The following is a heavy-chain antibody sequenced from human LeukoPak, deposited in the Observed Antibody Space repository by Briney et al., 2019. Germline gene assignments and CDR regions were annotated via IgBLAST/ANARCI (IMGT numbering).Heavy chain of an antibody. Sequence: GTPVKMTCKCSGCALNSNRISCGRHPPVQEIELIEFISAYNGNTNYAQKLQGRVTMTTDTSTSTAYMELRSLRSDDTAVYYCARAQYSSSSLYPFDYWGQGTLVTVSS. D-gene: IGHD6-6*01. CDR3: ARAQYSSSSLYPFDY. J-gene: IGHJ4*02. CDR1: GCALNSNR. CDR2: ISAYNGNT. V-gene: IGHV1-18*01.